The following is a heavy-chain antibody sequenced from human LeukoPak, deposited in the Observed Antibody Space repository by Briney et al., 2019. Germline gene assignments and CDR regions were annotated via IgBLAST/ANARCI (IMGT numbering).Heavy chain of an antibody. CDR2: IYYSGRT. CDR3: ARGYYDSSGYYFYYYYYGMDV. CDR1: GGSISSYY. J-gene: IGHJ6*02. D-gene: IGHD3-22*01. Sequence: SETLSLTCTVSGGSISSYYWSWIRQPPGKGLEWIGYIYYSGRTNYNPSLKSRVTISVDTSKNQFSLKLSSVTAADTAVYYCARGYYDSSGYYFYYYYYGMDVWGQGTTVTVSS. V-gene: IGHV4-59*01.